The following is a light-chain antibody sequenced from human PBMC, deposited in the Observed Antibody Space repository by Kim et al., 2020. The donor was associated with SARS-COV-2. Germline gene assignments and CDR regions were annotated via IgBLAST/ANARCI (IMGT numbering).Light chain of an antibody. CDR3: QQYGGSLSWT. J-gene: IGKJ1*01. CDR1: QTVSSKS. CDR2: GAS. Sequence: GESATLYCTTSQTVSSKSLTWYQQKPGQAPRLLIYGASKRAAGVPDRFSGSGSGTDFTLTISRLEPEDFAVYYCQQYGGSLSWTFGQGTKVDIK. V-gene: IGKV3-20*01.